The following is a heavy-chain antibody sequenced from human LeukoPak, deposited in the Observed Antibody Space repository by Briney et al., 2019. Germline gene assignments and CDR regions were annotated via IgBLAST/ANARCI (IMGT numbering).Heavy chain of an antibody. CDR3: ASLELIGEKRGAFHT. CDR2: IYYNGNS. J-gene: IGHJ3*02. Sequence: KPSETLSLTCTVSGGSISSSIHYWGWIRQPPGKGLEWIGSIYYNGNSYYKQSLKSRVTISLDTSKNQLSLILNSVTAADTAVYYCASLELIGEKRGAFHTWGQGTMVTVSS. D-gene: IGHD1-26*01. V-gene: IGHV4-39*07. CDR1: GGSISSSIHY.